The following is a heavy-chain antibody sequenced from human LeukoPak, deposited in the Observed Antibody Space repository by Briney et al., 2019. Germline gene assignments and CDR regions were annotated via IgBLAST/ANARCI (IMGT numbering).Heavy chain of an antibody. Sequence: ASVKVSCKASGYTFTGYYMHWVRQAPGQGLEWMGWINPNSGGTNYAQKFQGRVTMTRDTSISTAYMELSRLRSDDTAVYYCARRWVAATALVDYWGQGTLVTVSS. J-gene: IGHJ4*02. CDR2: INPNSGGT. CDR3: ARRWVAATALVDY. V-gene: IGHV1-2*02. D-gene: IGHD1-26*01. CDR1: GYTFTGYY.